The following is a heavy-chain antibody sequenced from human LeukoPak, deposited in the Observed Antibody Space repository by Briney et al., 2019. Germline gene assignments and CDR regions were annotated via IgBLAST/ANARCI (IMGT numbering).Heavy chain of an antibody. CDR2: ISGNGGST. CDR1: GFTFSNYA. CDR3: AKIFPYGGNSA. Sequence: GGSLRLSCAASGFTFSNYAMSWVRQAPGKGLEWVSAISGNGGSTYYADSVKGRFTISRDNSKNTLYLQMNSLRAEDTAVYYCAKIFPYGGNSAWGQGTLVTVSS. J-gene: IGHJ4*02. V-gene: IGHV3-23*01. D-gene: IGHD4-23*01.